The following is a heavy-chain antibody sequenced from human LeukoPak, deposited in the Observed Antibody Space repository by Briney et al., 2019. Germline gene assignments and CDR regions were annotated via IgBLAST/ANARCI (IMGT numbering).Heavy chain of an antibody. CDR2: IYSGGSP. V-gene: IGHV3-53*01. CDR3: AREEGGRLGIDYYFDY. CDR1: GFTVRSSY. D-gene: IGHD7-27*01. J-gene: IGHJ4*02. Sequence: PGGSLKLSCAASGFTVRSSYMSWVRQAPGKGLEWVSVIYSGGSPDYADSAKGRFTISTDNSKNTLYLQMNSLRVDDTAVYYCAREEGGRLGIDYYFDYWGQGTLVTVSS.